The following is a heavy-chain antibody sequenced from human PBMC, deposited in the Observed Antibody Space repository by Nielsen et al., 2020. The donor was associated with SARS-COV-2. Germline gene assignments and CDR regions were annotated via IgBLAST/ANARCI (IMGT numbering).Heavy chain of an antibody. Sequence: SVKVSCKASGGTFSSYALIWVRQAPGQGLEWMGRIFPVLGTANYALRFQGRVTITADRLTSTAYMELTSLTSEDTAVYYCARAADGTTTVPIPGDDTFDIWGQGTMVTVSS. CDR2: IFPVLGTA. CDR3: ARAADGTTTVPIPGDDTFDI. J-gene: IGHJ3*02. D-gene: IGHD1-1*01. V-gene: IGHV1-69*04. CDR1: GGTFSSYA.